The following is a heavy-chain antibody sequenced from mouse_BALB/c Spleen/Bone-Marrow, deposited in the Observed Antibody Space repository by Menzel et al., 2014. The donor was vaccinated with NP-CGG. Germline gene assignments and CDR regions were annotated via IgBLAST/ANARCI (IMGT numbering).Heavy chain of an antibody. V-gene: IGHV1S56*01. Sequence: QVQLKESGPELAKPGALVKISCKASGYTFTSYDINWVKQRPGQGLEWIGWIYPGDGSSKYNEKLKGKATLTSDKSSSTAYMQLSSLTSENPAVYFCACSGDRSGYGFAYWGQGTLVTVSA. CDR1: GYTFTSYD. D-gene: IGHD3-2*01. CDR3: ACSGDRSGYGFAY. CDR2: IYPGDGSS. J-gene: IGHJ3*01.